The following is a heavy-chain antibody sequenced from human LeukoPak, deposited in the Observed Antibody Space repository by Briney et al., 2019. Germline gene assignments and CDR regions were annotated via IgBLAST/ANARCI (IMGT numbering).Heavy chain of an antibody. Sequence: GGSLRLSCAASGFTVSNNYMSWVRQAPGKGLEWVSAISGSGGSTYYADSVKGRFTISRDNSKNTLYLQMNSLRAEDTAVYYCARDGSVGATVIQYYFDYWGQGTLVTVSS. CDR1: GFTVSNNY. CDR2: ISGSGGST. D-gene: IGHD1-26*01. CDR3: ARDGSVGATVIQYYFDY. V-gene: IGHV3-23*01. J-gene: IGHJ4*02.